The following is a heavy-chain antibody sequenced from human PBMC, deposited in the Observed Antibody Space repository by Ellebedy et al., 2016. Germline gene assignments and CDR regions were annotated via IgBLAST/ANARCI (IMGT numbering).Heavy chain of an antibody. CDR2: VDYSGTT. V-gene: IGHV4-39*07. CDR3: ARDYPPGRFGALPYDS. CDR1: GGSITDSRYF. D-gene: IGHD3-10*01. Sequence: SETLSLXXSVSGGSITDSRYFWAWIRQPPGKSLEWIGSVDYSGTTYYNPPLNSRLSMSVDTSRNEFFLRLTSVTAADTALYFCARDYPPGRFGALPYDSWGQGILITVSS. J-gene: IGHJ4*02.